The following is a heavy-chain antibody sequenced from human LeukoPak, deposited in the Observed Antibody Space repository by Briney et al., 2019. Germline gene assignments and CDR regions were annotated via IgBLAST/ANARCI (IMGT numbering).Heavy chain of an antibody. Sequence: ASVKVSCKASGYTFTSYAMNWVRQAPGHGLEWMGWINTNTGNPTYAQGFTERFVFSLDTSVSTAYLQISSLKAEDTAVYYCARTESVRYFDWIQQPRDYYGMDVWGQGTTVTVSS. J-gene: IGHJ6*02. V-gene: IGHV7-4-1*02. D-gene: IGHD3-9*01. CDR2: INTNTGNP. CDR3: ARTESVRYFDWIQQPRDYYGMDV. CDR1: GYTFTSYA.